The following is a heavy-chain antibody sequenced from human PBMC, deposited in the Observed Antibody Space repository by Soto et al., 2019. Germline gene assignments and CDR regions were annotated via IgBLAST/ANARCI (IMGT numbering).Heavy chain of an antibody. J-gene: IGHJ4*02. Sequence: SQTLSLTCTVSGCSTSNYFWSWIRQPPGKGLEWIGCIYYSGTTNYNSSLKSRVTISVDTSKNQFSLKLSSVTAADTAVYYCARRVDFCSRYFNYWGQGTLVTVSS. D-gene: IGHD3-3*01. CDR1: GCSTSNYF. V-gene: IGHV4-59*08. CDR2: IYYSGTT. CDR3: ARRVDFCSRYFNY.